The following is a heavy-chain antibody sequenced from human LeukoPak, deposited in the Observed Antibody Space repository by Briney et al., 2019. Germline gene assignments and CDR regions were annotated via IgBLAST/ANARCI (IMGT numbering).Heavy chain of an antibody. Sequence: PGGSLRLSCAASGFTFSSYSMNWVRQAPGKGLEWVSSISSSSSYIYYADSVKGRFTISRDNAKNSLYLQMNSLRAEDTAVYYCASDLNYYDSSGYYYFDYWGQGTLVTVSS. J-gene: IGHJ4*02. V-gene: IGHV3-21*01. CDR3: ASDLNYYDSSGYYYFDY. CDR2: ISSSSSYI. CDR1: GFTFSSYS. D-gene: IGHD3-22*01.